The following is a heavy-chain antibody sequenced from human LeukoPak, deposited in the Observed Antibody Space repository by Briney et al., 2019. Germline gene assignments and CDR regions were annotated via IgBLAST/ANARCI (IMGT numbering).Heavy chain of an antibody. CDR1: GFTFSSYG. Sequence: GRSLRLSCAASGFTFSSYGMHWVREAPGKGVEWVAVISYDGSNKYYADSVKGRFTISRDNSKNTLYLQMNSLRAEDTAVYYCVNSGWYSYFDYWGQGTLVTVSS. V-gene: IGHV3-30*18. CDR2: ISYDGSNK. CDR3: VNSGWYSYFDY. J-gene: IGHJ4*02. D-gene: IGHD6-19*01.